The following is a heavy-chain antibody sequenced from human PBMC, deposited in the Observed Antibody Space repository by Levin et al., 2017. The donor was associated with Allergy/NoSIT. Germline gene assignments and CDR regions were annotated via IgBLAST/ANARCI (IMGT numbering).Heavy chain of an antibody. Sequence: GESLKISCAASGFTFSSYAMSWVRQAPGKGLEWVSAISGSGGSTYYADSVKGRFTISRDNSKNTLYLQMNSLRAEDTAVYYCAKGAYSSQTGFDYWGQGTLVTVSS. CDR1: GFTFSSYA. CDR2: ISGSGGST. D-gene: IGHD6-13*01. V-gene: IGHV3-23*01. J-gene: IGHJ4*02. CDR3: AKGAYSSQTGFDY.